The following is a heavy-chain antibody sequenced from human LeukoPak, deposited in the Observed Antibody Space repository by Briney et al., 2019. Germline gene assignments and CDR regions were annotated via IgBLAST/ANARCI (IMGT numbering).Heavy chain of an antibody. V-gene: IGHV3-33*01. J-gene: IGHJ6*02. D-gene: IGHD6-13*01. CDR1: GFTFSSFG. Sequence: GGSLRLSCAASGFTFSSFGMHWVRQAPGRGLEWVALIWSDGSNKYYTDSVKGRFTISRDNSKNTLYLQMNSLRAEDTAVYYCARRGSSTWYEDSYFGRDVWGQGTTVTVSS. CDR3: ARRGSSTWYEDSYFGRDV. CDR2: IWSDGSNK.